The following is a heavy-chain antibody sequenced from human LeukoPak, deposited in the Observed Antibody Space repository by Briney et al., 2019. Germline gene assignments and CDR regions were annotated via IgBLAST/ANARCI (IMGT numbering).Heavy chain of an antibody. D-gene: IGHD3-9*01. CDR1: GYTFTGYY. V-gene: IGHV1-2*04. CDR3: ARGGGNHDILTGYYPFDY. J-gene: IGHJ4*02. CDR2: INPNSGGT. Sequence: GASVKVSCEASGYTFTGYYMHWVRQAPGQGLEWMGWINPNSGGTNYAQKFQGWVTMTRDTSISTAYMELSRLRSDDTAVYYCARGGGNHDILTGYYPFDYWGQGTLVTVSS.